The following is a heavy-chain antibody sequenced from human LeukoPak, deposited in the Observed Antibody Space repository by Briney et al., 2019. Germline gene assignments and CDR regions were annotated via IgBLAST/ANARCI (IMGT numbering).Heavy chain of an antibody. D-gene: IGHD3-10*01. CDR1: GGSFSGDY. CDR3: ARDVWFGAGRTFDY. V-gene: IGHV4-34*01. CDR2: INHSGST. Sequence: SETLSLTCAVYGGSFSGDYWSWIRQPPGKGLEWIGQINHSGSTNYNPSLKSGVTISVDTSKNQFSLRLSAVTAADTAVYYCARDVWFGAGRTFDYWGQGTLVTVSS. J-gene: IGHJ4*02.